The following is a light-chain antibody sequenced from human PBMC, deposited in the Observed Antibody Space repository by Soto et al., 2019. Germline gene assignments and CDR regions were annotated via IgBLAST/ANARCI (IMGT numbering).Light chain of an antibody. CDR3: CSYAGSSTYWL. Sequence: QSVLTQPASVSGSTGQSITISCTGTSSDVGSYNLVSWYQQHPGKAPKLMIYEVSKRPSGVSNRFSGSKSGNTASLTISGLQAEDEADYYCCSYAGSSTYWLFGGGTKLTVL. V-gene: IGLV2-23*02. CDR2: EVS. CDR1: SSDVGSYNL. J-gene: IGLJ3*02.